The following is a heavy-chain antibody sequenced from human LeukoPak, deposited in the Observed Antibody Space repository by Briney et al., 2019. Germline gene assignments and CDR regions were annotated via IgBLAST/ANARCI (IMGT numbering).Heavy chain of an antibody. D-gene: IGHD6-13*01. V-gene: IGHV4-59*01. CDR2: IYYSGST. Sequence: SETLSLTCTVSGGFLSSYYWSWIRQPPGRGLEWIGYIYYSGSTNYNPSLKSRVTISVDTSKNQFSLKLSSVTAADTAVYYCARSIAAAAGIDYWGQGTLVTVSS. J-gene: IGHJ4*02. CDR3: ARSIAAAAGIDY. CDR1: GGFLSSYY.